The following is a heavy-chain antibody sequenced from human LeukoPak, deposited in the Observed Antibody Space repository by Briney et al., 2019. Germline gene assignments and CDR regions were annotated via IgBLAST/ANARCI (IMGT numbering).Heavy chain of an antibody. CDR1: GGSISSSSYY. CDR3: ARRMIGIRFDP. J-gene: IGHJ5*02. V-gene: IGHV4-39*01. D-gene: IGHD3-22*01. CDR2: IYYSGSV. Sequence: SDTQSLTRTVSGGSISSSSYYWGWIRQPPGKSLEWIASIYYSGSVHYNPSLKKRVTMSVDTSKNHFSLILRSVTAADTAVYYCARRMIGIRFDPWGQGTLVTVSS.